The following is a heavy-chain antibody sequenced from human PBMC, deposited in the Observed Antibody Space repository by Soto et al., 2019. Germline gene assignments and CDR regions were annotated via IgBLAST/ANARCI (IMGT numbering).Heavy chain of an antibody. CDR3: ATLVNSELRRNDVSVYDHIFGVVHT. J-gene: IGHJ5*02. CDR1: GLPFSSYA. V-gene: IGHV3-23*01. CDR2: VSGRSRCT. Sequence: EVQLLDSGGGLVQPGGSLRISCAASGLPFSSYAMGWVRQAPGKGLEWVSSVSGRSRCTFYADSVKGRFTISRDNSKNTLYRQLNSLRAEDTAIYYCATLVNSELRRNDVSVYDHIFGVVHTWGQGAVVTVSS. D-gene: IGHD5-12*01.